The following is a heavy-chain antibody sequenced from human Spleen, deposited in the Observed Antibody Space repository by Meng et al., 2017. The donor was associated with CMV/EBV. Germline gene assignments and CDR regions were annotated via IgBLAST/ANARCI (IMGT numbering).Heavy chain of an antibody. V-gene: IGHV1-69*04. CDR1: GGTFSSYP. J-gene: IGHJ4*02. Sequence: QLVLTGCEVKKPGASVKVSCKASGGTFSSYPISWVRQAPGQGLEWMGRIIPILGIANYAQKFQGRVTITADKSTSTAYMELGSLRSEDTAVYYCARDEGGWLTAPDYWGQGTLVTVSS. CDR3: ARDEGGWLTAPDY. D-gene: IGHD5-24*01. CDR2: IIPILGIA.